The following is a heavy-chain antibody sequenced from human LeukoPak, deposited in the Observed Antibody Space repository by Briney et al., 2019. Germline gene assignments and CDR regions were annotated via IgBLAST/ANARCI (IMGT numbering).Heavy chain of an antibody. J-gene: IGHJ6*03. CDR1: GFTFNTYT. CDR2: ISPENTYI. Sequence: GGSLRLSCAASGFTFNTYTMNWVGQAPGQGLEWVSSISPENTYIYYADSVKGRFTISRDNAKNSVYLQMNSLRVEDTAVYYCARDTRGISVAGYYYYFYMDVWGKGTTVTVSS. V-gene: IGHV3-21*01. D-gene: IGHD6-19*01. CDR3: ARDTRGISVAGYYYYFYMDV.